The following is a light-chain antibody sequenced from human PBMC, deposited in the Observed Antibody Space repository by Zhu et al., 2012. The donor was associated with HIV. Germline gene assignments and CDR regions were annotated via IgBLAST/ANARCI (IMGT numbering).Light chain of an antibody. CDR3: QQYGSLPLS. CDR2: DTS. V-gene: IGKV3D-20*01. CDR1: QNVASGY. J-gene: IGKJ5*01. Sequence: PGEGVTLFCGASQNVASGYLAWYQQKRGLAPRLLIYDTSSRATGIPDRFSGSGSGTDFSLTISRLESEDFAMYYCQQYGSLPLSFGQGTRLGIK.